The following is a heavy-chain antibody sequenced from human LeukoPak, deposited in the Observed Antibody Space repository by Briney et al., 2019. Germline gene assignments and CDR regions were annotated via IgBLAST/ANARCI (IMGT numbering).Heavy chain of an antibody. CDR1: GFTFSSYG. J-gene: IGHJ4*02. CDR3: AKGRYTGSSFLDY. D-gene: IGHD3-10*01. V-gene: IGHV3-30*18. CDR2: ISYDGSKK. Sequence: GGSLRHSCAASGFTFSSYGMHWVRQAPGKGLELVALISYDGSKKYYSDSVQGRFTISRDNSKNTLYLQMNSLRPEDTAVYYCAKGRYTGSSFLDYWGKGTQVTVSP.